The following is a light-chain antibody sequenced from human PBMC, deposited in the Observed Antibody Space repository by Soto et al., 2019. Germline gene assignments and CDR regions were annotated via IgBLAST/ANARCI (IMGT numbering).Light chain of an antibody. CDR3: QQRSNWPPYT. CDR2: DAS. Sequence: EIVLTQSPATLSLSPGERATLSCRASQSVSSYLVWYQQKPGQAPRLLIYDASNRATGSPARFSGSGFGTDFTLTISSLEPEDFAVYYCQQRSNWPPYTFGQGTKLEIK. CDR1: QSVSSY. V-gene: IGKV3-11*01. J-gene: IGKJ2*01.